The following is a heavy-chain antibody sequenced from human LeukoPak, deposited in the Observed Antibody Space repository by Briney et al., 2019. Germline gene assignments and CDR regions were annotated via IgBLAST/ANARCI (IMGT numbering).Heavy chain of an antibody. Sequence: GGSLRLSCAASGFTVSSNYMSWVRQAPGKGLEWVAVISYDGSNKYYADSVKGRFTISRDNSKNTLYLQMNSLRAEDTAVYYCAKGCSSSWYLFDYWGQGTLVTVSS. V-gene: IGHV3-30*18. CDR1: GFTVSSNY. D-gene: IGHD6-13*01. CDR3: AKGCSSSWYLFDY. CDR2: ISYDGSNK. J-gene: IGHJ4*02.